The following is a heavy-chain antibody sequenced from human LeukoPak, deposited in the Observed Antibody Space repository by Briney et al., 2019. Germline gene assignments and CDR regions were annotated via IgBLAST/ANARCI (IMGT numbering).Heavy chain of an antibody. D-gene: IGHD1-26*01. V-gene: IGHV3-23*01. CDR1: GFTFSSYA. J-gene: IGHJ4*02. CDR3: AKAGISGSYGGFDY. CDR2: ISSAGGST. Sequence: GGSLRLSCAASGFTFSSYAMRWIRQAPGKGLEWVSAISSAGGSTYYADSVKGRFTISRDNSKNTFFLQMNSLRAEDTAVYYCAKAGISGSYGGFDYWGQGTLVTVSS.